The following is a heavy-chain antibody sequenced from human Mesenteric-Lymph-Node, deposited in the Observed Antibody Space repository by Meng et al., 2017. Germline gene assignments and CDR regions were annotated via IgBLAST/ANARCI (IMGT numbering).Heavy chain of an antibody. CDR3: ARVVIRYNCGMDV. D-gene: IGHD3-22*01. V-gene: IGHV3-7*01. CDR1: GFTFSSHW. Sequence: GGSLRLSCAASGFTFSSHWMSWVRQAPGKGLEWVANIKQDGTEKYYVDSVKGRFTISRDNAKNMLFLHMNNLRAEDTAVYYCARVVIRYNCGMDVWGHGTTVTVSS. CDR2: IKQDGTEK. J-gene: IGHJ6*02.